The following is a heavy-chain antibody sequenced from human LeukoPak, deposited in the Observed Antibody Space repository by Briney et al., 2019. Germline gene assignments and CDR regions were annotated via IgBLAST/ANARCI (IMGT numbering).Heavy chain of an antibody. Sequence: PGGSLRLSCTASEFTVSRNYMLWVRQAPGKGLECVSLIFSNGDTHYADSVKGRFTISRDTSKNTVSLQMNSLRVEDTAMYYCTRDQMNYWGQGTLVTVSP. CDR1: EFTVSRNY. CDR2: IFSNGDT. D-gene: IGHD5-24*01. J-gene: IGHJ4*02. CDR3: TRDQMNY. V-gene: IGHV3-53*01.